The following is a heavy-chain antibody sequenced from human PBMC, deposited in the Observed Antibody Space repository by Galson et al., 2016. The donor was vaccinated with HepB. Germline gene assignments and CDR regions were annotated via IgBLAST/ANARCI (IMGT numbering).Heavy chain of an antibody. D-gene: IGHD2-2*03. V-gene: IGHV3-23*01. CDR2: ISGSGGST. CDR3: TKGRDGYPNYFEY. Sequence: LRLSCAASGFTFSSYAMSWVRQAPGKGLEWVSAISGSGGSTLYADSVKGRFTIFRDNSKNTLYLEMNSLRAEDTAVYYCTKGRDGYPNYFEYWGQGTLVTVSS. J-gene: IGHJ4*02. CDR1: GFTFSSYA.